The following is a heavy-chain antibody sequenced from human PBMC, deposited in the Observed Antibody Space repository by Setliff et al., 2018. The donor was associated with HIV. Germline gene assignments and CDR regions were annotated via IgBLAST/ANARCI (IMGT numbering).Heavy chain of an antibody. CDR2: INPSDGTT. V-gene: IGHV1-46*01. Sequence: GASVKVSCKASGYTFTSCFMHWVRQAPGQGLEYMGIINPSDGTTDYTQKFQDRVTMTSDTSTSTVYMELRSLRSGDTAIYYCVKEYHTEVTDTRVANYFDYWGQGTLVTVSS. CDR3: VKEYHTEVTDTRVANYFDY. CDR1: GYTFTSCF. D-gene: IGHD4-4*01. J-gene: IGHJ4*02.